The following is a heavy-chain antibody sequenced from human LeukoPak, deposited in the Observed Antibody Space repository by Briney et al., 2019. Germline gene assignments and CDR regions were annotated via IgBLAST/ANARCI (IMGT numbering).Heavy chain of an antibody. CDR2: ILGPKNT. J-gene: IGHJ4*02. V-gene: IGHV3-66*01. CDR3: ARDYYDILTANRQTKSSYFDY. Sequence: GGSLRLSCVASGFTVSSNYMSWVRQAPGKGLEWVSVILGPKNTYYVDSVKGRFTISRDSSKNTLYLQMNSLRAEDTAVYYCARDYYDILTANRQTKSSYFDYWGQGTLVTVSS. D-gene: IGHD3-9*01. CDR1: GFTVSSNY.